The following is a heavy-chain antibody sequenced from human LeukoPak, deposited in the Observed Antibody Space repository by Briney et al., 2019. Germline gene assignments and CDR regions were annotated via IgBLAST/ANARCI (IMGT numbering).Heavy chain of an antibody. D-gene: IGHD3-10*02. CDR3: ARVGAVRQTYNWFDP. V-gene: IGHV4-39*07. CDR1: GDSISSETYY. J-gene: IGHJ5*02. CDR2: VYFSGST. Sequence: PSETLSLTCTVSGDSISSETYYWAWIRQSPGKGLQWIGTVYFSGSTYHNPSLKSRVTMSAGTSKNQFSLKLGSVTAADTAVYYCARVGAVRQTYNWFDPWGQGILVIVSS.